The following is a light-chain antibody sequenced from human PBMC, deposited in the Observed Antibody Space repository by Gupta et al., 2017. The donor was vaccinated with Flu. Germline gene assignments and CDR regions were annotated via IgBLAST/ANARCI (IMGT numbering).Light chain of an antibody. V-gene: IGKV4-1*01. CDR2: WAS. Sequence: SLGERATINFRSSQSSLYSSDNKNYLAWYQQKPGQPPKLLIYWASTRASGVPDRFSGSGSGTDFSLTISSLQAEDVAVYYCQQYDSTPYTFGQGTKLEVK. CDR3: QQYDSTPYT. CDR1: QSSLYSSDNKNY. J-gene: IGKJ2*01.